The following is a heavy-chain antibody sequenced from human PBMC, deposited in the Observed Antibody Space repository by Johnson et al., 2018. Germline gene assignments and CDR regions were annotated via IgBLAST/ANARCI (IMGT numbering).Heavy chain of an antibody. D-gene: IGHD4-11*01. Sequence: VQLVQSGGGLVKPGRSLRLSCAASGFTFSNAWMSWVRQAQGKGLEWVGRIKSKTDGGTTDYAAPVKGRFTISRDDSKNPPYLQMNSLKTKDPAVYYCTTDLADRNYSHYYGMNARGQGTTATVSS. CDR2: IKSKTDGGTT. CDR3: TTDLADRNYSHYYGMNA. J-gene: IGHJ6*02. CDR1: GFTFSNAW. V-gene: IGHV3-15*01.